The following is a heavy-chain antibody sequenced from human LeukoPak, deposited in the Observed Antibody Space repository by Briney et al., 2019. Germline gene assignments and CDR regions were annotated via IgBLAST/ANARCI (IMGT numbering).Heavy chain of an antibody. Sequence: GASVKVSCKVSGFSFSGSYIHWVRQAPGQGLAWMGWVYLNSGGTTYAQKFQGRVTMTRDTSITTASMDLSSLSSDDTAVYYCAMTNWNARDMVDHWGQGTLVTISS. V-gene: IGHV1-2*02. CDR3: AMTNWNARDMVDH. CDR2: VYLNSGGT. D-gene: IGHD1-1*01. J-gene: IGHJ4*02. CDR1: GFSFSGSY.